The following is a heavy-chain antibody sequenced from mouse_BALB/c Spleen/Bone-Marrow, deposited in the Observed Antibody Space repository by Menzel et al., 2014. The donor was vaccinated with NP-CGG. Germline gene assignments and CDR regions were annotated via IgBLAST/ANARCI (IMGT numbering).Heavy chain of an antibody. CDR1: GFNIKDTY. CDR2: IDPANGNT. D-gene: IGHD1-2*01. V-gene: IGHV14-3*02. Sequence: VQLQQSGAELVEPGASVKLSCTASGFNIKDTYMHWVKQRPEQGLEWIGGIDPANGNTKYDPKFQGKATITTDTSSNTAYLQVSSLTSEDTAVYYCASATTATYYAMDYWGQGTSVTVSS. J-gene: IGHJ4*01. CDR3: ASATTATYYAMDY.